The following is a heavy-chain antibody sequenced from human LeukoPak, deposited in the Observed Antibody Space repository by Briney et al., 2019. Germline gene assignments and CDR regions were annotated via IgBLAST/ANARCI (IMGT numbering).Heavy chain of an antibody. CDR2: IKQDGSDK. D-gene: IGHD2-8*01. CDR3: VRGGTNFAS. Sequence: GGSLRLSCAASGFTFSSHWMSWVRQAQGKGLEWVANIKQDGSDKYYVDSVKGRFTISRDNAKNSLYLQMNGLRADDTALYYCVRGGTNFASWGQGTLVIVSS. V-gene: IGHV3-7*01. J-gene: IGHJ4*02. CDR1: GFTFSSHW.